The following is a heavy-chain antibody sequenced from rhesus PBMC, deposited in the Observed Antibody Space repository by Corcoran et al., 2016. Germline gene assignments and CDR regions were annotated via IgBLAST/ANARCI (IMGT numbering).Heavy chain of an antibody. V-gene: IGHV4-127*01. J-gene: IGHJ4*01. CDR2: IGGCIDRT. Sequence: QVQLQESGPGLVKPSETLSLTCAVSGYSISSGYGWTWIRQPPGRGLEWVGYIGGCIDRTNYNPALKSRVPFSQETAKKQFSLKLSSVTAADTAVYYCARDRMYYNIWTGYYSSVYWGQGVLVTVSS. CDR3: ARDRMYYNIWTGYYSSVY. D-gene: IGHD3-3*01. CDR1: GYSISSGYG.